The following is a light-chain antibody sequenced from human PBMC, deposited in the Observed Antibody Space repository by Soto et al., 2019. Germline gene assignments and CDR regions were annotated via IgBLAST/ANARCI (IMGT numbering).Light chain of an antibody. J-gene: IGLJ2*01. Sequence: QSALTQPASVSGSPGQSVTISCTGTSSDIGAFNYVSWYQHHPGKAPKLMMYGVANRPSGVSNRFSGSKSGNTASLTISGLQDEDEASYYCSSYTVTTTLVVFGGGTKLTVL. CDR3: SSYTVTTTLVV. V-gene: IGLV2-14*01. CDR1: SSDIGAFNY. CDR2: GVA.